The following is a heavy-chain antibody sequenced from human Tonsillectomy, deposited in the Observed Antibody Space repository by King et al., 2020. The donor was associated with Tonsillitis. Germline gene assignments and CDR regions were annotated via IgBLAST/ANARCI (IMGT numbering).Heavy chain of an antibody. V-gene: IGHV4-38-2*02. CDR1: GYSISSGDY. Sequence: QLQESGPGLVKPSETLSLTCVVSGYSISSGDYWGWIRQPPGKGLEWIGSIYHSGSTYYNPSLKSRVTISVDTSKNQLSLKLSSVTAADTAVYYCARDRVTMVRGVIIITNRGAFDIWGQGTMVTVSS. CDR3: ARDRVTMVRGVIIITNRGAFDI. D-gene: IGHD3-10*01. J-gene: IGHJ3*02. CDR2: IYHSGST.